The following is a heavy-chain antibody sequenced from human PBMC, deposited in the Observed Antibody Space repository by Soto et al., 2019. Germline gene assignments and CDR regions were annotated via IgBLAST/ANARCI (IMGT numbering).Heavy chain of an antibody. Sequence: SETLSLTCIVSGDSVTSGSYYWTWLRQPPGKGLEWIGYISYTGRTKYNPSLQSRVTISVDTSKDDFSLNLSSVTAADTAVYFCAREWGLLPYYVMNVWGHGTAVTVS. J-gene: IGHJ6*02. D-gene: IGHD7-27*01. CDR3: AREWGLLPYYVMNV. V-gene: IGHV4-61*03. CDR2: ISYTGRT. CDR1: GDSVTSGSYY.